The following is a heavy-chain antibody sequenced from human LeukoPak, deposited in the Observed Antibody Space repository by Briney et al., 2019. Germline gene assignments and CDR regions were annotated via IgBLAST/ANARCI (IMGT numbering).Heavy chain of an antibody. J-gene: IGHJ4*02. CDR2: LNNDGMDT. V-gene: IGHV3-74*01. Sequence: GGSLRLSCAASGFTFSSYWMHWVRQAPGKGLFWVARLNNDGMDTYYADSVKGRFAISRDNAKNTVYLQMNSLTAEDTAVYYCARGPSENNGDVANWGQGTLVTVSS. CDR3: ARGPSENNGDVAN. CDR1: GFTFSSYW. D-gene: IGHD1-14*01.